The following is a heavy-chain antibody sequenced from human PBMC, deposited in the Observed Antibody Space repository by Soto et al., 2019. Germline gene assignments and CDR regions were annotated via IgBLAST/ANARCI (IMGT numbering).Heavy chain of an antibody. D-gene: IGHD6-19*01. CDR3: AKGLSSGWPYYFDY. J-gene: IGHJ4*02. CDR1: GFTFSSYG. V-gene: IGHV3-30*18. Sequence: QVQLVESGGGVVQPGRSLRLSCAASGFTFSSYGMHWVRQAPGKGLEWVAVISYDGSNKYYADSVKGRFTISRDNSKNTLYLQMNSLRAEDTAVYYCAKGLSSGWPYYFDYWGQGTLVTVSS. CDR2: ISYDGSNK.